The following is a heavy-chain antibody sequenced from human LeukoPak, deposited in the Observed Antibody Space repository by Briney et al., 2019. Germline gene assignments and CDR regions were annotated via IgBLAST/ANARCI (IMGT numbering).Heavy chain of an antibody. D-gene: IGHD3-22*01. J-gene: IGHJ2*01. V-gene: IGHV3-23*01. CDR3: VFLEYYYDP. CDR1: GFTFSGHA. CDR2: ISGGGGSV. Sequence: PGGSLRLSCAASGFTFSGHAMNWVRQAPGKGLEWVSGISGGGGSVYYADSVKGRFTISRDNSKNTLYLQMNSLRAGDTAVYYCVFLEYYYDPWGRGTLVTVSS.